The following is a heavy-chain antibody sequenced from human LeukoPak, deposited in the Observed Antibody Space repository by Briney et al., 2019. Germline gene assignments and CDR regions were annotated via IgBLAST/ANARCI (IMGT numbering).Heavy chain of an antibody. CDR1: GFTFSRHN. V-gene: IGHV3-21*01. Sequence: PGGSLRLSCAASGFTFSRHNMKWVRQTPGKGLEWVSSISTSSSFIYYADSVKGRFTISRDNARNSLYLEMNSLRAEDTAIYYCARNYDFWSSPQGYMDVWGKGTTVIVSS. J-gene: IGHJ6*03. CDR3: ARNYDFWSSPQGYMDV. D-gene: IGHD3-3*01. CDR2: ISTSSSFI.